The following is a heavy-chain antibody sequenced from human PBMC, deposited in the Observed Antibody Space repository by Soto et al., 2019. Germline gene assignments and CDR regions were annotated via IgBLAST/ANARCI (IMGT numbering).Heavy chain of an antibody. CDR1: DDSITSGAYY. V-gene: IGHV4-39*01. Sequence: PSETLSLTCTVSDDSITSGAYYWGLIRQPPGKGLQWIGSIQYRGSTYSNPSLKSRVTMSLDTSKNQFSLRLTSVTAADTAVYFCAGMSWFGDLLFDYWGQGTLVTVSS. J-gene: IGHJ4*02. CDR3: AGMSWFGDLLFDY. CDR2: IQYRGST. D-gene: IGHD3-10*01.